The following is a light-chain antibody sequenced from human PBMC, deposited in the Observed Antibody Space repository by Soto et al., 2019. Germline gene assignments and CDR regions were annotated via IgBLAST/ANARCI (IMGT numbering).Light chain of an antibody. V-gene: IGKV4-1*01. Sequence: DIVMTQAPDSLTVSLGERATINCKSSQSLLEGANNKDYLAWYQQKPGQPPKLLIYWASTRESGVPDRFSGSGSGTDVTLTIRGLQAEDVAVYYCQQYYSPSYTFGQGTKVEIK. J-gene: IGKJ2*01. CDR3: QQYYSPSYT. CDR2: WAS. CDR1: QSLLEGANNKDY.